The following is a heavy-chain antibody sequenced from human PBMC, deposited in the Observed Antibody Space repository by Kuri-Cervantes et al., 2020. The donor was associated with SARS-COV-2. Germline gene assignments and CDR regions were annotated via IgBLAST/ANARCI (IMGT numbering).Heavy chain of an antibody. CDR3: SRERYNSGSAFDI. J-gene: IGHJ3*02. D-gene: IGHD6-19*01. CDR1: GGSISSYY. Sequence: ESLKISCTVSGGSISSYYWRCIRQPPGKGLDWFGYIYYSGSTNYNPSLKSRVTISVDTSKNQFSLKLRSVNAADTAVYYCSRERYNSGSAFDIWGQGTMVTVSS. V-gene: IGHV4-59*01. CDR2: IYYSGST.